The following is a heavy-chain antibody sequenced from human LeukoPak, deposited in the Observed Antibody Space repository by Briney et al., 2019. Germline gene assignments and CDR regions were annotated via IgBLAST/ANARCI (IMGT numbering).Heavy chain of an antibody. V-gene: IGHV1-46*01. J-gene: IGHJ5*02. CDR1: GYIFTNYY. Sequence: GASVKVSCKASGYIFTNYYIHWVRQAPGQGLEWMGLINPSNHRTNYAQRFQGRVTMTRDMSTSTVYMKLSSLRSEDTAVFYCARGVHVRKYDSNENCFDPWGQGTLVTVSS. CDR3: ARGVHVRKYDSNENCFDP. CDR2: INPSNHRT. D-gene: IGHD3-22*01.